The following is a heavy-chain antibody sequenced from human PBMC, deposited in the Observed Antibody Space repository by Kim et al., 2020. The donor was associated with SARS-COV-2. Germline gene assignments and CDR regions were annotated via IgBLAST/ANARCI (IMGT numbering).Heavy chain of an antibody. J-gene: IGHJ6*02. D-gene: IGHD6-13*01. Sequence: SRVTISVDTSKNQFSLKLSSVTAADTAVYYCARLGGSSWSPYYYYYGMDVWGQGTTVTVSS. CDR3: ARLGGSSWSPYYYYYGMDV. V-gene: IGHV4-59*08.